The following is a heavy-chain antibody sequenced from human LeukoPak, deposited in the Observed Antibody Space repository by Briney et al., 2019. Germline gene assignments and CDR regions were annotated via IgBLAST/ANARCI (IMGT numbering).Heavy chain of an antibody. D-gene: IGHD6-19*01. Sequence: GGSLRLSCAASGFTFDDYAMHWVRQAPGKGLEWVSGISWNSGSIGYADSVKGRFTISRDNSKNTLYLQMNSLRAEDTAVYYCARDARQGYSSGWDYYFDYWGQGTLVTVSS. J-gene: IGHJ4*02. V-gene: IGHV3-9*01. CDR3: ARDARQGYSSGWDYYFDY. CDR2: ISWNSGSI. CDR1: GFTFDDYA.